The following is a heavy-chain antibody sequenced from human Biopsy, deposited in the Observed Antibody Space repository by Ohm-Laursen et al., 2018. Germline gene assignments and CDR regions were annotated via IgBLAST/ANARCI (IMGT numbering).Heavy chain of an antibody. Sequence: SLRLSCAASGFTFSNYGVDWVRQAPGKGLEWVAGIPYDGSNEYYGDSVKGRFSISRDNSKNTLHLQMNSLRAEDTAVYYCAREWIDDSSDYYSYYFDYWGQGTLVTVSS. CDR1: GFTFSNYG. V-gene: IGHV3-33*01. D-gene: IGHD3-22*01. CDR3: AREWIDDSSDYYSYYFDY. J-gene: IGHJ4*02. CDR2: IPYDGSNE.